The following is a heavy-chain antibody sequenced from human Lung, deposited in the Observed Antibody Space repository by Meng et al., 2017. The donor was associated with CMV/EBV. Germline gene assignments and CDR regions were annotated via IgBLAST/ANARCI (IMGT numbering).Heavy chain of an antibody. D-gene: IGHD3-22*01. CDR2: IYYSGST. CDR1: GGSISSSSYY. Sequence: SXTXSLXCTVSGGSISSSSYYWGWIRQPPGKGLEWIGSIYYSGSTYYNPSLKSRVTISVDTSKNQFSLKLSSVTAADTAVYYCAKENYDSSGDDAFDIWGQGXMVTVSS. V-gene: IGHV4-39*07. J-gene: IGHJ3*02. CDR3: AKENYDSSGDDAFDI.